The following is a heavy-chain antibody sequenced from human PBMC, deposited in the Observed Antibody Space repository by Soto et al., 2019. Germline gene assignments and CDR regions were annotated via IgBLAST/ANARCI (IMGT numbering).Heavy chain of an antibody. V-gene: IGHV1-46*01. Sequence: QVQLVQSGAEVKKPGASVKVSCKASGYTFTSYYMHWVRQAPGQGLEWMGIINPSGGSTSYAQKFQGIVTMTRDTSTSTVYMELSSLRSEDTAVYYCAREGGFWESRYYYYGMDVWGQGTTVTVSS. D-gene: IGHD3-10*01. CDR3: AREGGFWESRYYYYGMDV. J-gene: IGHJ6*02. CDR2: INPSGGST. CDR1: GYTFTSYY.